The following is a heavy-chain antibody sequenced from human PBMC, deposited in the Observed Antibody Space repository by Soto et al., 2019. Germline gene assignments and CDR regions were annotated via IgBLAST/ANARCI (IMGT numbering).Heavy chain of an antibody. CDR3: ARQYCSGGSCYYYYGMDV. V-gene: IGHV5-10-1*01. D-gene: IGHD2-15*01. J-gene: IGHJ6*02. CDR2: IDPSDSYT. Sequence: GESLKISCKGSGYSFTSYWTSWVRQMPGKGLEWMGRIDPSDSYTNYSPSFQGHVTISADKSISTAYLQWSSLKASDTAMYYCARQYCSGGSCYYYYGMDVWGQGTTVTVSS. CDR1: GYSFTSYW.